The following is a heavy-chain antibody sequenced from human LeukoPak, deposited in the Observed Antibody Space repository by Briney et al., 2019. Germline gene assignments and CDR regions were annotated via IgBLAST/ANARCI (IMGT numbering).Heavy chain of an antibody. CDR3: ARAGSRHYTYYYGSGSYYGY. CDR1: GGSFSGYY. D-gene: IGHD3-10*01. CDR2: INHSGST. J-gene: IGHJ4*02. V-gene: IGHV4-34*01. Sequence: SETLSLTCAVYGGSFSGYYWSWIRQPPGKGLEWIGEINHSGSTNYNPSLKSRVTISVDTSKNQFSLKLSSVTAADTAVYYCARAGSRHYTYYYGSGSYYGYWGQGTLVTVSS.